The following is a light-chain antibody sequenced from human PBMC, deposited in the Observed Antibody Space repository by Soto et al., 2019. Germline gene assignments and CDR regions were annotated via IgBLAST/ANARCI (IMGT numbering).Light chain of an antibody. CDR2: SAS. CDR3: QQYDSSLYT. Sequence: EIVLTQSPGTLSLSPGERATLSCRASQSVSSSYLAWYQQKPGQAPRLLIYSASTRATGIPDRFSGSGSGTDFTLTISGLEPEDLAVYYCQQYDSSLYTFGQGTKLEIK. V-gene: IGKV3-20*01. J-gene: IGKJ2*01. CDR1: QSVSSSY.